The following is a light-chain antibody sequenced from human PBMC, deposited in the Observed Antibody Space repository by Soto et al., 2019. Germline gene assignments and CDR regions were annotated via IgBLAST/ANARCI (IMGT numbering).Light chain of an antibody. V-gene: IGKV1-5*03. CDR2: KAS. Sequence: DIQMTQSPSTLSASVGDRVTITCRASQSISSWLAWYQQKPGKAPKLLIYKASSLESGVPSRFSGSGSGTEYTLTSSSRQPDDFATYYCQQYNSYSEWTFGQGTKVEIK. CDR3: QQYNSYSEWT. J-gene: IGKJ1*01. CDR1: QSISSW.